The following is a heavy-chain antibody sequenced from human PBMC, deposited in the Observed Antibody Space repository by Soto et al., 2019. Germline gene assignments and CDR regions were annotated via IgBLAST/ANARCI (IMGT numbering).Heavy chain of an antibody. Sequence: ASVKVSCTASGSSFTNYGINWVRQAPGQGLEWMGWISVSNGYTNYAQNLQGRDTMTADTSTNVAYMELRSLRSDDTAVYYCTRENAAAASPTLDYWGHGTLVTVSS. CDR1: GSSFTNYG. V-gene: IGHV1-18*01. CDR2: ISVSNGYT. CDR3: TRENAAAASPTLDY. D-gene: IGHD6-13*01. J-gene: IGHJ4*01.